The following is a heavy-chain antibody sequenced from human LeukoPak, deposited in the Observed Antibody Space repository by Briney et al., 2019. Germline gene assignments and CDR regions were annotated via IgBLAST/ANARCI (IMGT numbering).Heavy chain of an antibody. J-gene: IGHJ4*02. Sequence: ASVKVSCKASGYTFTGYYMHWVRQAPGQGLEWMGWINPNSGGTNYAQKFQGRVTMTRDTSISTAYMELSRLRSDDTAVYYCARGYGDYDELRGYWGQGTLVTVSS. V-gene: IGHV1-2*02. D-gene: IGHD4-17*01. CDR3: ARGYGDYDELRGY. CDR1: GYTFTGYY. CDR2: INPNSGGT.